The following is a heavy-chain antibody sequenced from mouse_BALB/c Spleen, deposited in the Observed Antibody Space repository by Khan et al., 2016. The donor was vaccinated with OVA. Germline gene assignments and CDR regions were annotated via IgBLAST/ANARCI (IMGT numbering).Heavy chain of an antibody. Sequence: MQLEESGAELVRPGALVKLSCKASGFNIKDYYIHWVKQRPEQGLEWIGWIDPENGNTIYDPKFQGKANITADTSSNTAYLHFSSLTSEDTAVYYCVKAGYSPWFAYWGQGTLVTVSA. V-gene: IGHV14-1*02. CDR3: VKAGYSPWFAY. CDR1: GFNIKDYY. CDR2: IDPENGNT. J-gene: IGHJ3*01. D-gene: IGHD2-3*01.